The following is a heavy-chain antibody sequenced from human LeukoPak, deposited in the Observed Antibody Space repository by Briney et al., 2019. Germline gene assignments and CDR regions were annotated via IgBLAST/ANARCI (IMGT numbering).Heavy chain of an antibody. CDR2: IYYIGRT. Sequence: KPSESLSLTCTVSGASMSSYYCSWIRQPPGRGLEYIGYIYYIGRTNNNPSLESRVTMSIATSRNHFSLKVRFVTAADTAVYYCARHPADYGDYGEPNHFYMDVWGKGTTVTVSS. J-gene: IGHJ6*03. CDR1: GASMSSYY. CDR3: ARHPADYGDYGEPNHFYMDV. V-gene: IGHV4-59*08. D-gene: IGHD4-17*01.